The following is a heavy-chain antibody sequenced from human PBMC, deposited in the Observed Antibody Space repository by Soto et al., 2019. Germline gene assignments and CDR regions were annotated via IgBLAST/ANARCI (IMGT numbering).Heavy chain of an antibody. J-gene: IGHJ6*02. D-gene: IGHD3-9*01. V-gene: IGHV4-31*03. Sequence: SETLSLTCTVSGGSISSGGYYWSWIRQHPGKGLEWIGYIYYSGSTYYNPSLKSRVTISVDTSKNQFSLKLSSVTAADTAVYYCASSPYDIATGYYGMDVWGQGTTVTVSS. CDR1: GGSISSGGYY. CDR2: IYYSGST. CDR3: ASSPYDIATGYYGMDV.